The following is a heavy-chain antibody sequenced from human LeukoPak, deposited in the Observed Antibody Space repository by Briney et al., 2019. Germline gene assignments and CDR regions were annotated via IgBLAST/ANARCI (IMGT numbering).Heavy chain of an antibody. V-gene: IGHV4-34*01. CDR2: IDHSGST. CDR3: ARGTYYYGSGSYFY. Sequence: PSETLSLTCAVYGGSFSGYYWSWIRQPPGKGLEWIGEIDHSGSTNYNPSLECRVTISVDTSKNQFSLKLSSVTAADTAVYYCARGTYYYGSGSYFYWGQGTLVTASS. D-gene: IGHD3-10*01. J-gene: IGHJ4*02. CDR1: GGSFSGYY.